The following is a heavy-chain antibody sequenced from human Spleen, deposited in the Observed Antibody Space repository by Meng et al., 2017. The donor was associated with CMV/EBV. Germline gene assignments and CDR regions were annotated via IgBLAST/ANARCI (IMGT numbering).Heavy chain of an antibody. V-gene: IGHV1-2*02. CDR3: ARSGEVQFLEWLLYYY. Sequence: SGYTFTGYYIHWVRQAPGQGLEWLGWINPKTAGTNYAQKFQARVTLTRDTSISTVYMQLSRLRSDDTAVYYCARSGEVQFLEWLLYYYWGQGTLVPSPQ. D-gene: IGHD3-3*01. J-gene: IGHJ4*02. CDR2: INPKTAGT. CDR1: GYTFTGYY.